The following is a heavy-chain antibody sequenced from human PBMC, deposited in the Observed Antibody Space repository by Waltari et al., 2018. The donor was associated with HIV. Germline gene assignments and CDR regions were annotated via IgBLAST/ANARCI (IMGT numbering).Heavy chain of an antibody. D-gene: IGHD3-10*01. CDR3: ARDSSFLFPLWYFDL. CDR1: GYTFTGYY. CDR2: INPNSGGT. Sequence: QVQLVQSGAEVKKPGASVKVSCKASGYTFTGYYMHWVRQAPGQGLEWMGWINPNSGGTNYAQKFQGRVTMTRDTSISTAYMELSRLRSDDTAVYYCARDSSFLFPLWYFDLWGRGTLVTVSS. J-gene: IGHJ2*01. V-gene: IGHV1-2*02.